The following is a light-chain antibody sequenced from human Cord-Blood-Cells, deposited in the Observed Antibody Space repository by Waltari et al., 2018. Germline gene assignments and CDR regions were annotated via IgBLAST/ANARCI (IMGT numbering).Light chain of an antibody. J-gene: IGLJ2*01. V-gene: IGLV2-14*01. CDR2: DVS. CDR1: SSDVGGYNY. CDR3: SSYTSSSTLV. Sequence: QSALTQPASVSGSPGQSITISCTGTSSDVGGYNYVSWYQQHPGKAPKLMIYDVSNRPSGVSNRFSGSKSGNTASLTIPGLQAEDEADDYCSSYTSSSTLVFGGGTKLTVL.